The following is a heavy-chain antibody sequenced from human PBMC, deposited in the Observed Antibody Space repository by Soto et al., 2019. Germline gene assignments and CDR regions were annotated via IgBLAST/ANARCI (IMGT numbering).Heavy chain of an antibody. V-gene: IGHV1-69*13. CDR1: GGTFSSYA. Sequence: GPQVKVSCKASGGTFSSYAISWVRQAPGQGLEWMGGIIPIFGTANYAQKFQGRVTITADESTSTAYMELSSLRSEDTAVYYCARRYCSGGSCNRLIYYYYGMDVWGQGTTVTVS. D-gene: IGHD2-15*01. CDR3: ARRYCSGGSCNRLIYYYYGMDV. J-gene: IGHJ6*02. CDR2: IIPIFGTA.